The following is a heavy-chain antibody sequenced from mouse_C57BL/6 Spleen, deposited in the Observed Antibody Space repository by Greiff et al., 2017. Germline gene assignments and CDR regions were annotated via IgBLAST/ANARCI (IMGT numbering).Heavy chain of an antibody. V-gene: IGHV1-9*01. J-gene: IGHJ4*01. CDR3: AREAPATVLATDAMDY. CDR1: GYTFTGYW. D-gene: IGHD1-1*01. Sequence: QVQLQQSGAELMKPGASVKLSCKATGYTFTGYWIEWVKQRPGHGLEWIGEILPGSGSTNYNEKFKGTATFTADTSSNTAYIHLSCLTTEHSAIYYCAREAPATVLATDAMDYWGQGTSVTVAS. CDR2: ILPGSGST.